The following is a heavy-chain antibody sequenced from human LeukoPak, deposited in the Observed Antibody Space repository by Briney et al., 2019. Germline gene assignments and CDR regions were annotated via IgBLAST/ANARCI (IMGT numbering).Heavy chain of an antibody. Sequence: GGSLRLSCAASGFTFSSYAMTWVRQAPGKGLEWVSAISGSGGSTYYADSVKGRFTISRDNSKNTLYLQMNSLRAEDTAVYYCARESGSQNWFDPWGQGTLVTVSS. CDR1: GFTFSSYA. CDR3: ARESGSQNWFDP. CDR2: ISGSGGST. V-gene: IGHV3-23*01. J-gene: IGHJ5*02. D-gene: IGHD1-26*01.